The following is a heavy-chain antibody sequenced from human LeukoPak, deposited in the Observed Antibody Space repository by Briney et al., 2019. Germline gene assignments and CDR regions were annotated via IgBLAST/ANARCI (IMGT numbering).Heavy chain of an antibody. D-gene: IGHD2-2*01. CDR3: ARDSSEYQLDEYYFDY. V-gene: IGHV3-21*01. Sequence: PGGSLRLSXAASGFTFSSYSMNWVRQAPGKGLEWVSSISSSSSYIYYADSVKGRFTISRDNAKNSLYLQMNSLRAEDTAVYYCARDSSEYQLDEYYFDYWGQGTLVTVSS. CDR2: ISSSSSYI. J-gene: IGHJ4*02. CDR1: GFTFSSYS.